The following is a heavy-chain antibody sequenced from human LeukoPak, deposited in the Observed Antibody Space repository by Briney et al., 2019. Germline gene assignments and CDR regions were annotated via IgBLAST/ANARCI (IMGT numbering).Heavy chain of an antibody. D-gene: IGHD3-22*01. CDR2: MKHDGSEK. Sequence: PGGSLRLSCAASGFTFSDYWMSWVRQAPGKGLEWVANMKHDGSEKYYVDSVKGRFTISRDNAKNSLFLQMNSLRAEDTALYYCAREGESSGYYSDYWGQGTLGTVSS. CDR1: GFTFSDYW. V-gene: IGHV3-7*01. CDR3: AREGESSGYYSDY. J-gene: IGHJ4*02.